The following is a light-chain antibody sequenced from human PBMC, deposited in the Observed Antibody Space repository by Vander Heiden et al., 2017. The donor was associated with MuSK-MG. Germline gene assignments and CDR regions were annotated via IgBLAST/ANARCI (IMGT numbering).Light chain of an antibody. J-gene: IGKJ5*01. CDR1: QGISGK. CDR2: AAS. CDR3: QQSKDLPIT. Sequence: DIQMTQSPSSLSASIGDRLTITCRASQGISGKLAWYQQKPGKDPKLLIYAASSLQSGVPSRFSGSGSETDFTLTISSLQPEDFATYFCQQSKDLPITFGQGTLLEIK. V-gene: IGKV1D-12*01.